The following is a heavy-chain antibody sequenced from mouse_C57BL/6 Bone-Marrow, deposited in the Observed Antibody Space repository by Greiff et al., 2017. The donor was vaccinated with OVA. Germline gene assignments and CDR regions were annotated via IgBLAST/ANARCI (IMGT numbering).Heavy chain of an antibody. CDR2: IYPRSGNT. J-gene: IGHJ1*03. CDR3: ARGDYYGSSYVPFYWYCDV. D-gene: IGHD1-1*01. CDR1: GYTFTSYG. V-gene: IGHV1-81*01. Sequence: QVQLKESGAELARPGASVKLSCKASGYTFTSYGISWVKQRTGQGLEWIGEIYPRSGNTYYNEKFKGKATLTADKSSSTAYMELRSLTSEDSAVYFCARGDYYGSSYVPFYWYCDVWGTGTTVTVSS.